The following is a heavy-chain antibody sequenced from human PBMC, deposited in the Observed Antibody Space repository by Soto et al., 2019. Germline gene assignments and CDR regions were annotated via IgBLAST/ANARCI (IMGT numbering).Heavy chain of an antibody. J-gene: IGHJ6*02. CDR2: ISSSSSTI. Sequence: EVQLVESGGGLVQPGGSLRLSCAASGFTFSSYSTNWVRQAPGKGLEWVSYISSSSSTIYYADSVKGRFTISRDNAKNSLYLQMNSLRDEDTAVYYCARDSGLYGSGSYQQHYYYYYGMDVWGQGTTVTVSS. D-gene: IGHD3-10*01. V-gene: IGHV3-48*02. CDR3: ARDSGLYGSGSYQQHYYYYYGMDV. CDR1: GFTFSSYS.